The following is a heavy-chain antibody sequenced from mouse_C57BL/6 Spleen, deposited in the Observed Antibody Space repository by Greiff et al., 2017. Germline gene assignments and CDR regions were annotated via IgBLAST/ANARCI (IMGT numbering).Heavy chain of an antibody. CDR2: ISSGGSYT. V-gene: IGHV5-6*01. D-gene: IGHD2-13*01. Sequence: VQLKESGGDLVKPGGSLKLSCAASGFTFSSYGMSWVRQTPDKRLEWVATISSGGSYTYYPDSVKGRFTISRDNAKNTLYLQMSSLKSEDTAMYYCARRGDGEFDYWGQGTTLTVSS. CDR1: GFTFSSYG. J-gene: IGHJ2*01. CDR3: ARRGDGEFDY.